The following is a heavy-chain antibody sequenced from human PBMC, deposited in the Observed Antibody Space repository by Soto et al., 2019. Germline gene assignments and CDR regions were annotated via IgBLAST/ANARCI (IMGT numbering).Heavy chain of an antibody. V-gene: IGHV1-8*01. CDR2: MNPNSGNT. CDR1: GYTFTSYD. D-gene: IGHD5-18*01. CDR3: ARYSYDNYYYYYMDV. Sequence: VASVKVSCKASGYTFTSYDINWVRQATGQGLEWMGWMNPNSGNTGYAQKFQGRVTMTRNTSISTAYMELSSLRSEDTAVYYCARYSYDNYYYYYMDVWGKGTTVTVSS. J-gene: IGHJ6*03.